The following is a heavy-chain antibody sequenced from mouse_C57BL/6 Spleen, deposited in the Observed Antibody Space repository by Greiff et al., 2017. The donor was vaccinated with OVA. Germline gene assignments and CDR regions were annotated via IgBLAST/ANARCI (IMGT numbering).Heavy chain of an antibody. D-gene: IGHD1-1*01. CDR3: THGSSYAMDY. V-gene: IGHV14-4*01. CDR2: IDPENGDT. CDR1: GFNIKDDY. Sequence: EVKLVESGAELVRPGASVKLSCTASGFNIKDDYMHWVKQRPEQGLEWIGWIDPENGDTEYASKFQGKATITADTSSNTAYLQLSSLTSEDTAVYYCTHGSSYAMDYWGQGTSVTVSS. J-gene: IGHJ4*01.